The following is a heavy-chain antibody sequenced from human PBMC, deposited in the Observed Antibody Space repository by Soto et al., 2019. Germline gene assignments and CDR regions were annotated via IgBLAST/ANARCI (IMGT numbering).Heavy chain of an antibody. Sequence: QVQLVQSGAEVKKPGASVKVSCKASGYTFTSYGISWVRQAPGQGLEWMGWISAYNGNTNYAQKLQGRVTMTTDTSTSTAYKELRILRSDDTAVYYCAIVFLAVADSFDYWGQGTLVTVSS. J-gene: IGHJ4*02. CDR2: ISAYNGNT. CDR3: AIVFLAVADSFDY. D-gene: IGHD6-19*01. CDR1: GYTFTSYG. V-gene: IGHV1-18*01.